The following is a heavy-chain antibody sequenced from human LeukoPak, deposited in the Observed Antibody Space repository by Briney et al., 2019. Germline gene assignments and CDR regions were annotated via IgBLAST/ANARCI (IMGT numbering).Heavy chain of an antibody. Sequence: SETLSLTCTVSGGSISSSSYYWDWIRQPPGKGLDWIGSIYYSGSTYYNPSLKSRVTISIDTSKNQFSLKLSSVTAADTAVYCCARSRTGAAQVHWYFDLWGRGTLVTVSS. CDR2: IYYSGST. D-gene: IGHD1-1*01. V-gene: IGHV4-39*07. CDR3: ARSRTGAAQVHWYFDL. CDR1: GGSISSSSYY. J-gene: IGHJ2*01.